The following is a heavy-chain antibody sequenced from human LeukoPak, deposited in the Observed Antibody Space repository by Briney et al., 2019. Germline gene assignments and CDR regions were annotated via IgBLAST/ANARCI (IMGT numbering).Heavy chain of an antibody. Sequence: GGSLRLSYAASGFTFDDYAMHWVRQAPGKGLEWVSGISWNSGSIGYADSVKGRFTISRDNSKNTLYLQMNSLRAEDAAVYYCSKTIAVADPTDYWGQGTLVTVSS. J-gene: IGHJ4*02. CDR2: ISWNSGSI. CDR1: GFTFDDYA. V-gene: IGHV3-9*01. D-gene: IGHD6-19*01. CDR3: SKTIAVADPTDY.